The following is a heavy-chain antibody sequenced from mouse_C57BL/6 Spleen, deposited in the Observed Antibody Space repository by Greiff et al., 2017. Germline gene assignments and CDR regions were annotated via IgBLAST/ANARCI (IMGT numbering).Heavy chain of an antibody. CDR2: ISGGGGNT. J-gene: IGHJ2*01. V-gene: IGHV5-9*01. CDR3: ARQVDYFDY. CDR1: GFTFSSYT. Sequence: DVKLVESGGGLVKPGGSLKLSCAASGFTFSSYTMSWVRQTPEQRLEWVATISGGGGNTYYPDSVKGRFTISRDNAKNTLYLQMSSLRSEDTALYYCARQVDYFDYWGQGTTLTVSS. D-gene: IGHD1-1*01.